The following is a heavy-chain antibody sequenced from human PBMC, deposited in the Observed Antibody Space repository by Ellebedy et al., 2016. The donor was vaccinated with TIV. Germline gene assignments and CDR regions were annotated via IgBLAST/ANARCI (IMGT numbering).Heavy chain of an antibody. CDR3: ARDFPAHGVCDN. J-gene: IGHJ4*02. CDR2: INTATGSP. Sequence: AASVKVSCKASGYTFTSYAMNWVRQAPGQGLEWMGWINTATGSPTYAQGFTGRFVFSLDTSVTTSYLEITSLEAEDTAVYFCARDFPAHGVCDNWGQGTLVTVSS. CDR1: GYTFTSYA. V-gene: IGHV7-4-1*02. D-gene: IGHD5-24*01.